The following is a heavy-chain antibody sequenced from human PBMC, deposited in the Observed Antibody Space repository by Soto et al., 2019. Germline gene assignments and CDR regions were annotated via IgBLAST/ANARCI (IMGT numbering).Heavy chain of an antibody. D-gene: IGHD5-12*01. CDR2: ISAYNGNT. CDR1: GYTFTSYG. CDR3: ARDVAIYSGYDSPVIY. V-gene: IGHV1-18*01. Sequence: QVQLVQLGTVVKKPGASVKVSCKASGYTFTSYGISWVRQAPGQGLEWMGWISAYNGNTNYAQKLQGRVTMTTDTSTSTAYMVLRSLRSDDTAVYYCARDVAIYSGYDSPVIYWGQGTLVTVSS. J-gene: IGHJ4*02.